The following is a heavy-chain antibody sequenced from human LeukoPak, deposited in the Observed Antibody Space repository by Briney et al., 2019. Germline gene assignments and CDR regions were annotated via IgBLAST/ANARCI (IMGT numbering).Heavy chain of an antibody. CDR1: GFSFSGYS. CDR2: ISSGSSTI. J-gene: IGHJ4*02. Sequence: GGSLRLSCAASGFSFSGYSMNWVGQAPGMGLEWVSYISSGSSTIYYADSVKGRFTISRDNAKNSLYLQMNSLRDEDTAVYYCARDWYFDYWGQGTLVTVSS. CDR3: ARDWYFDY. V-gene: IGHV3-48*02.